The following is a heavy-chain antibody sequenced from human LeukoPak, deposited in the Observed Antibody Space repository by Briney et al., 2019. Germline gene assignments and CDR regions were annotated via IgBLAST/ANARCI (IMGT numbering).Heavy chain of an antibody. CDR2: INPNSGGT. D-gene: IGHD2-21*01. V-gene: IGHV1-2*02. CDR3: AVGGQHNGYYFDY. CDR1: GYTFTGYY. J-gene: IGHJ4*02. Sequence: ASVKVSCKASGYTFTGYYMHWVRQAPGQGLEWMGWINPNSGGTNYAQKFQGRVTMTRDTSISTAYMELRSLRSDDTAVYYCAVGGQHNGYYFDYWGQGTLVTVSS.